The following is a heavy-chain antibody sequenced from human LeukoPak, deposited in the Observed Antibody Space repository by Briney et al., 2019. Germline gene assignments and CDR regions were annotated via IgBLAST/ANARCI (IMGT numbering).Heavy chain of an antibody. D-gene: IGHD4-17*01. Sequence: GPSLSLSWPASGFTFSSYAMSWVRQAPGKGLEWVSAISGRGGSTYYADSVKGRFTISRDNSKNTLYLQMNSLRAEDTAVYYCAKALGTVTTFNYYYYGMDVWGQGTTVTVSS. CDR2: ISGRGGST. CDR3: AKALGTVTTFNYYYYGMDV. CDR1: GFTFSSYA. V-gene: IGHV3-23*01. J-gene: IGHJ6*02.